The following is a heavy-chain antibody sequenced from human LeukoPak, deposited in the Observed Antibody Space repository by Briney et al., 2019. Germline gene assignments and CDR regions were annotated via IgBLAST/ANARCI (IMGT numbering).Heavy chain of an antibody. J-gene: IGHJ4*02. Sequence: GGSLRLSCAASGFTFSSYAMSWVRQAPGKGLEWVSAISGSGGSTYYADSVKGRFTISRDNSKNTLYLQMNSLRAEDTAVYYCAKDLRYSSSPGGSFDYWGQGTLVTVSS. CDR3: AKDLRYSSSPGGSFDY. D-gene: IGHD6-6*01. V-gene: IGHV3-23*01. CDR1: GFTFSSYA. CDR2: ISGSGGST.